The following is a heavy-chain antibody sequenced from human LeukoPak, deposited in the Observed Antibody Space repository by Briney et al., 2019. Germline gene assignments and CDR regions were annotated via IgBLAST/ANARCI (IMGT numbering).Heavy chain of an antibody. D-gene: IGHD2-2*01. CDR3: ARALIVVVPAAFDY. Sequence: TGGSLRLSCAASGFTFSSYGMHWVRQAPGKGLEWFGGIWYVGSNKYYAHSLMGLFIISRDNSKITLYVQMNSLRAEDTAVYYCARALIVVVPAAFDYWGQGTLVTVSS. CDR1: GFTFSSYG. CDR2: IWYVGSNK. V-gene: IGHV3-33*01. J-gene: IGHJ4*02.